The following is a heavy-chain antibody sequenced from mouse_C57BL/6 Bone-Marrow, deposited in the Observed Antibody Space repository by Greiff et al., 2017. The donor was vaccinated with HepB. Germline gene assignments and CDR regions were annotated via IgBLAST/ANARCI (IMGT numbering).Heavy chain of an antibody. J-gene: IGHJ1*03. CDR1: GYTFTSYW. Sequence: QVQLQQPGAELVKPGASVKLSCKASGYTFTSYWMHWVKQRPGQGLEWIGMIHPNSGSTNYNEKFKSKATLTVDKSSSTAYMQLSSLTSEDSAVYYRARLVIFHYYGSSYPHWYFDVWGTGTTVTVSS. V-gene: IGHV1-64*01. CDR3: ARLVIFHYYGSSYPHWYFDV. D-gene: IGHD1-1*01. CDR2: IHPNSGST.